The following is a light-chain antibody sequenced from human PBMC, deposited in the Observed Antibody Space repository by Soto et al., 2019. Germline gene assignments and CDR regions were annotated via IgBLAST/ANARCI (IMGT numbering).Light chain of an antibody. CDR1: QSLLSSSDNRNS. CDR3: QTYYRVPLT. V-gene: IGKV4-1*01. CDR2: WAS. Sequence: DVVMTQSPDSLALSLGERATINCKSSQSLLSSSDNRNSLAWFQQKVGQPPKLLIRWASTRESGVPDRFSASGSATDFPLTINSLQAEDVAVYYCQTYYRVPLTFGGGTKVELK. J-gene: IGKJ4*01.